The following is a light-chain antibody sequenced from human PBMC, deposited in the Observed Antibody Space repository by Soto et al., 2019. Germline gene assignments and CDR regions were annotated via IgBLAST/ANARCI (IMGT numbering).Light chain of an antibody. J-gene: IGLJ2*01. V-gene: IGLV2-14*01. CDR1: SSDVGGYNY. CDR3: SSYTSSSTTV. Sequence: QSALTQPASVSGSPGQSITISCTRTSSDVGGYNYVSWYQQHPGKAPKLMIYDVSNRPSGVSNRFSGSKSGNTASLTISGLQAEDEADYYCSSYTSSSTTVFGGGTKVTVL. CDR2: DVS.